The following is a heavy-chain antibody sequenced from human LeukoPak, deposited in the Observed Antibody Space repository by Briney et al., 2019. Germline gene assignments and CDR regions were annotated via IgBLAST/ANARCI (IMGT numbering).Heavy chain of an antibody. Sequence: GGSLRLSCAASGFTFSSYEMNWVRQAPGKGLEWVSYISSSGSTIYYADSVKGRFTISRDNAKNTLYLQMNSLRAEDTAVYYCARDHPPLIGIAVAGDNFDYWGQGTLVTVSS. D-gene: IGHD6-19*01. J-gene: IGHJ4*02. V-gene: IGHV3-48*03. CDR3: ARDHPPLIGIAVAGDNFDY. CDR1: GFTFSSYE. CDR2: ISSSGSTI.